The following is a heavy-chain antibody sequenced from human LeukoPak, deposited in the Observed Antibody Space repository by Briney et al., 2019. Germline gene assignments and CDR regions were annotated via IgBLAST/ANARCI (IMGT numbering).Heavy chain of an antibody. V-gene: IGHV1-69*01. CDR3: ARGPHFTPYYFDY. CDR1: GGTFSSYA. CDR2: IISIFGTA. Sequence: SVKVSCKASGGTFSSYAFSWLRQAPGQELEWMGGIISIFGTANYAQKLQGRVTITADESTSTAYMELSSLRSEDTAVCYCARGPHFTPYYFDYWGQGTLVTVSS. D-gene: IGHD3-3*02. J-gene: IGHJ4*02.